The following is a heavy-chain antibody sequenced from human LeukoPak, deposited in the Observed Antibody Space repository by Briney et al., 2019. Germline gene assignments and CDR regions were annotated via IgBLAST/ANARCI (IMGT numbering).Heavy chain of an antibody. V-gene: IGHV4-59*08. Sequence: PSETLSLTCNVSGDSIRNYNWSWVRQTPGKGLEWIGHIYDSRSTNYNPSLNSRVAISVNTSKNQFSLKVTSVTAADTAVYYCARLARGRWFDPWGQGTLVTVSS. D-gene: IGHD6-6*01. CDR3: ARLARGRWFDP. CDR2: IYDSRST. J-gene: IGHJ5*02. CDR1: GDSIRNYN.